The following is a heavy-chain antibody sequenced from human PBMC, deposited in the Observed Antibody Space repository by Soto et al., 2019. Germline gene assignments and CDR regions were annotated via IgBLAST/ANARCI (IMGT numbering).Heavy chain of an antibody. J-gene: IGHJ4*02. CDR1: GDSVSNDSAA. CDR3: ARGGTARAASFDY. Sequence: SQTLSLTCVISGDSVSNDSAAWNWIRQPPSRGLEWLGGTYYRSKYYNDYAAFVKSRITIKADTSKNHFSLQMNSVTPEDTAVYFCARGGTARAASFDYWSQGTLVTVSS. V-gene: IGHV6-1*01. D-gene: IGHD3-16*01. CDR2: TYYRSKYYN.